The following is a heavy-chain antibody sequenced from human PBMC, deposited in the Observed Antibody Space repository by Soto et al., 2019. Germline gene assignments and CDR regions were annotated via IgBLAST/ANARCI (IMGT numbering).Heavy chain of an antibody. V-gene: IGHV3-64*01. CDR2: ISSNGGST. CDR1: GFTFSSYA. CDR3: ASGVAVAHDAFDI. J-gene: IGHJ3*02. Sequence: GSLRLSCAASGFTFSSYAMHWVRQAPGKGLEYVSAISSNGGSTYYANSVKGRFTISRDNSKNTLYLQMGSLRAEDMAVYYCASGVAVAHDAFDIWGQGTMVTVSS. D-gene: IGHD6-19*01.